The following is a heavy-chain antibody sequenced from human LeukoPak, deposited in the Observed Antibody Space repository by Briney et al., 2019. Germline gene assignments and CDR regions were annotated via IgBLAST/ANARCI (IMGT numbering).Heavy chain of an antibody. CDR2: IIPILGIA. V-gene: IGHV1-69*04. D-gene: IGHD1-26*01. CDR1: GGTFSSYA. CDR3: ARDVIQWELSSAQAAKNAFDI. J-gene: IGHJ3*02. Sequence: SVKVSCKASGGTFSSYAISWVRQAPGQGLEWVGRIIPILGIANYAQKFQGRVTITADKSTSTAYMELSSLRSEDTAVYYCARDVIQWELSSAQAAKNAFDIWGQGTMVTVSS.